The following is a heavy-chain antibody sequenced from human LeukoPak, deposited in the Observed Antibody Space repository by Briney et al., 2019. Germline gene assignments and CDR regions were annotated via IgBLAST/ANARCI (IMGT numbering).Heavy chain of an antibody. Sequence: GASVTVSCKASGYGFSDVYFNWVRQAPGQGLEWMGWINPHSGATNYAQRFQGRVSMDASFDTAYMELSRLTSDDTAVYCCATSSTVTHTRDPWGQGTLVTVPP. CDR3: ATSSTVTHTRDP. CDR2: INPHSGAT. V-gene: IGHV1-2*02. J-gene: IGHJ5*02. D-gene: IGHD4-11*01. CDR1: GYGFSDVY.